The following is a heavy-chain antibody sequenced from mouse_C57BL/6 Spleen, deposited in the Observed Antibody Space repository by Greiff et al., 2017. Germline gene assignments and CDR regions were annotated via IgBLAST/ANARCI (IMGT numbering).Heavy chain of an antibody. Sequence: QVQLQQSGAELVRPGTSVKVSCKASGYAFTNYLIEWVKQRPGRGLEGIGVINPGSGGTNYNEKFKGNATLTADKSSSTAYMQLSSLTSEDSAVYFCARVRQMGFDYWGQGTTLTVSS. CDR1: GYAFTNYL. CDR2: INPGSGGT. J-gene: IGHJ2*01. V-gene: IGHV1-54*01. CDR3: ARVRQMGFDY. D-gene: IGHD2-13*01.